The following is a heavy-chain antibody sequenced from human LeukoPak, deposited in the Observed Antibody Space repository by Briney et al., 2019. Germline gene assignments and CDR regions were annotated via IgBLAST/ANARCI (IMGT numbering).Heavy chain of an antibody. V-gene: IGHV4-34*01. Sequence: SETLSLTCAVYGASFGRYSWSWIRQSPEKGLEWIGEINYSGYTKYNPSLKSRVIMSVDTSKNQFSLNLTSVTAADTAVYYCARVGSTPAKFDYWGQGTQVTVSS. J-gene: IGHJ4*02. D-gene: IGHD1-26*01. CDR2: INYSGYT. CDR3: ARVGSTPAKFDY. CDR1: GASFGRYS.